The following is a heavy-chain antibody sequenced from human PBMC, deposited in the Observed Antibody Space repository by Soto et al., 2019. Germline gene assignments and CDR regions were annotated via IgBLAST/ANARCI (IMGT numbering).Heavy chain of an antibody. CDR2: ISYDGSNK. CDR1: GFTFSSYA. V-gene: IGHV3-30-3*01. Sequence: QVPLVESGGGVVQPGRSLRLSCAASGFTFSSYAMHWVRQAPGKGLEWVAVISYDGSNKYYADSVKGRFTISRDNSKNTLYLQMNSLRAEDTAVYYCARDLGLVFDWSSLDYWGQGTLVTVSS. D-gene: IGHD3-9*01. CDR3: ARDLGLVFDWSSLDY. J-gene: IGHJ4*02.